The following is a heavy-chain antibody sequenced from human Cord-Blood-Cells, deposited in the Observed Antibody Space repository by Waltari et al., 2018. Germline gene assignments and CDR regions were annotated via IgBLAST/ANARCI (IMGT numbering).Heavy chain of an antibody. CDR1: GFTFSSYG. Sequence: QVQLVESGGGVVQPGRSLRLSCAASGFTFSSYGMHWVRQAPGKGLEWVAVISYDGSNKYYADSVKGRFTISRDNSKNTLYLQMNNLRAEDTAVYYCAKSLGVVVVAADYWGQGTLVTVSS. J-gene: IGHJ4*02. D-gene: IGHD2-15*01. CDR3: AKSLGVVVVAADY. V-gene: IGHV3-30*18. CDR2: ISYDGSNK.